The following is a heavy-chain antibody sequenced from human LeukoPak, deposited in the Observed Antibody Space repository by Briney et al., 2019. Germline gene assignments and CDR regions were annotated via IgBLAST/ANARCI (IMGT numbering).Heavy chain of an antibody. Sequence: SETLSLTCTVSGGSINTYWSWIRQPPGKGLEWIGYIYYDGNTNYNPSLKSRVTISVDTAKNQFSLKLSSVTAADTAVYYCARVKSGPVGNSNYDWLDPWGQGTLVTVS. CDR3: ARVKSGPVGNSNYDWLDP. V-gene: IGHV4-59*01. J-gene: IGHJ5*02. CDR1: GGSINTY. CDR2: IYYDGNT. D-gene: IGHD4-11*01.